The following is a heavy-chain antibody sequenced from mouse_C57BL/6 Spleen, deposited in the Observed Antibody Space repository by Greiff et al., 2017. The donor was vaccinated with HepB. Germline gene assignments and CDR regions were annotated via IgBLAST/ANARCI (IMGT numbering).Heavy chain of an antibody. D-gene: IGHD1-1*01. V-gene: IGHV1-50*01. Sequence: QVQLQQPGAELVKPGASVKLSCKASGYTFTSYWMQWVKQRPGQGLEWIGEIDPSDSYTNYNQKFKGKATLTVDTSSSTAYMQLSSLTSEDSAVYYCARPFFYYYGSSVDYWGQGTTLTGSS. CDR2: IDPSDSYT. CDR3: ARPFFYYYGSSVDY. CDR1: GYTFTSYW. J-gene: IGHJ2*01.